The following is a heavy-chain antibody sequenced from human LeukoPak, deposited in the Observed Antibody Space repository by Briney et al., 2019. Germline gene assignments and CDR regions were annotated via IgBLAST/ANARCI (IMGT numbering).Heavy chain of an antibody. CDR1: GYTFTSYD. V-gene: IGHV1-8*01. D-gene: IGHD4-11*01. CDR2: MNPNSGNT. CDR3: ARASPYNTFYDYSNWGAFDP. Sequence: ASVKVSCKASGYTFTSYDINWVRQATGQGLEWMGWMNPNSGNTGYAQKFQGRVTMTRNTSISTAYMELSSLGSEDTAVYYCARASPYNTFYDYSNWGAFDPWGQGTLVTVSS. J-gene: IGHJ5*02.